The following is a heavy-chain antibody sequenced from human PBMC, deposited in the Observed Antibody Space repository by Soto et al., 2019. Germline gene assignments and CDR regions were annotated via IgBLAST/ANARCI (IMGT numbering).Heavy chain of an antibody. CDR1: GGSFSGYY. D-gene: IGHD3-3*01. J-gene: IGHJ5*02. V-gene: IGHV4-34*01. CDR3: ARELANYVFWSGYYPRLFAP. CDR2: INHSGST. Sequence: SETLSLTCAVYGGSFSGYYWSWIRQPPGRGLEWRGEINHSGSTNYNPCLKSRVTMSVDTSENRFALELSSVTAADTAVYYCARELANYVFWSGYYPRLFAPRGQGTLVLVSS.